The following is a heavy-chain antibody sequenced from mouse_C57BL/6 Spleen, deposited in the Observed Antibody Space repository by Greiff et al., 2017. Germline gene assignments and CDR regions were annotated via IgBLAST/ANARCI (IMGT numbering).Heavy chain of an antibody. D-gene: IGHD2-1*01. CDR2: INPYNGDT. Sequence: EVKLQESGPELVKPGDSVKISCKASGYSFTGYFMNWVMQSHGKSLEWIGRINPYNGDTFYNQKFKGKATLTVDKSSSTAHMELRSLTSEDSAVYYCARPLYYGNYGYFDVWGTGTTVTVSS. CDR1: GYSFTGYF. V-gene: IGHV1-20*01. J-gene: IGHJ1*03. CDR3: ARPLYYGNYGYFDV.